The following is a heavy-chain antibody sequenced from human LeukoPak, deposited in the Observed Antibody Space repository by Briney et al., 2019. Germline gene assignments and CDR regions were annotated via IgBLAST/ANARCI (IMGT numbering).Heavy chain of an antibody. J-gene: IGHJ4*02. CDR3: ATHPPKLCTGGSCSDY. Sequence: SETLSLTCTVSGGSISSYSWSWIRQPPGKGLEWIGYIYYSGSTNYNPSLKSRVTISVDTSKNQFSLKLSSVTAADTAVYYCATHPPKLCTGGSCSDYWGQGTLVTVSS. CDR1: GGSISSYS. CDR2: IYYSGST. V-gene: IGHV4-59*01. D-gene: IGHD2-15*01.